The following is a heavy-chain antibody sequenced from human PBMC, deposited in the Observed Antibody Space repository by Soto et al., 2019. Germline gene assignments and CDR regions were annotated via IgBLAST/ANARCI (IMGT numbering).Heavy chain of an antibody. CDR3: ARWPEELRSLSMDV. J-gene: IGHJ6*02. CDR1: GYTFTSYG. CDR2: ISAYNGNT. Sequence: VASVKVSCKASGYTFTSYGISWLRQALGQGLEWMGWISAYNGNTNYAQKLQGRVTMTTDTSTSTACMELRSLRSDDTAVYYCARWPEELRSLSMDVWGQGTTVTVSS. V-gene: IGHV1-18*04. D-gene: IGHD1-26*01.